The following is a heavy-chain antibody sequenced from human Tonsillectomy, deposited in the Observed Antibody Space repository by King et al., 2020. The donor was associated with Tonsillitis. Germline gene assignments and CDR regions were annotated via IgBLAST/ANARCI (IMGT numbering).Heavy chain of an antibody. CDR2: IYPSDAYT. CDR3: ARNPVVTPSDAFDI. CDR1: GYSFTSYW. D-gene: IGHD4-23*01. Sequence: VQLVQSGAEVKKPGESLRISCKGSGYSFTSYWISWVREMPGKGLEWMGRIYPSDAYTNYSPSFQGHVTISADKSISPAYLQWSSLKASDTAMYYCARNPVVTPSDAFDIWGQGTMVTVSS. V-gene: IGHV5-10-1*03. J-gene: IGHJ3*02.